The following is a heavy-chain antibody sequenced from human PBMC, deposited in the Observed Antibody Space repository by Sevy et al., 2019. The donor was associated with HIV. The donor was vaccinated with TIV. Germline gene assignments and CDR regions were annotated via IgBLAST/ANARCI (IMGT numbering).Heavy chain of an antibody. CDR1: GITFHRYS. J-gene: IGHJ1*01. CDR3: ALERLSSDVAEYFQN. V-gene: IGHV3-30-3*01. D-gene: IGHD1-1*01. Sequence: GSPRPPCATPGITFHRYSMPLVPQAPGKGPEWGATIIFDATNKHYPDSVKGRFNISRDNFQNSLFLQMDSLRPEDTAVYYCALERLSSDVAEYFQNWGQGTLVTVSS. CDR2: IIFDATNK.